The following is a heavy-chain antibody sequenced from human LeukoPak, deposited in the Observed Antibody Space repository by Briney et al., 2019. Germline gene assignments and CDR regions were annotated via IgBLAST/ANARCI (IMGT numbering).Heavy chain of an antibody. CDR2: INPNSGGT. J-gene: IGHJ4*02. CDR1: GYTFTGYY. D-gene: IGHD3-9*01. Sequence: ASVKVSCKASGYTFTGYYMHWVRQAPGQGLEWMGWINPNSGGTNYAQKFQGRVTMTRDTSISTAYMELSRLRSDDTAVYYRARAVRYFDWFSIDYWGQGTLVTVSS. CDR3: ARAVRYFDWFSIDY. V-gene: IGHV1-2*02.